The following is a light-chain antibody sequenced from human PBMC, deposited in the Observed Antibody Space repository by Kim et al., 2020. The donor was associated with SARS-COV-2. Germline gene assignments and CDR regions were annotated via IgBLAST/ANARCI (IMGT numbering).Light chain of an antibody. CDR1: SGSIVSAF. Sequence: GKQVIISCTRNSGSIVSAFVQWFQQRPGSSPTTVIYEDHKRPSGVPDRFSGSVDSSSNSASLTISGLRTEDEADYYCQSYDDNIWVFGGGTQLTVL. J-gene: IGLJ3*02. CDR3: QSYDDNIWV. V-gene: IGLV6-57*01. CDR2: EDH.